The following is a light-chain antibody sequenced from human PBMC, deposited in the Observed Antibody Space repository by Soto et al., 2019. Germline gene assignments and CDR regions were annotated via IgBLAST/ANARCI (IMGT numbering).Light chain of an antibody. CDR1: QSVTSNY. CDR2: AAS. V-gene: IGKV3-20*01. J-gene: IGKJ1*01. Sequence: EVVLTQSPGTVSLSPGERATLSCRASQSVTSNYLAWYQQKPGQALRLLIYAASSRATGIPDRFSGSGSGTDFTLIISRLEPEDFAVYYCQQYGSSMTWTFGQGTKVEIK. CDR3: QQYGSSMTWT.